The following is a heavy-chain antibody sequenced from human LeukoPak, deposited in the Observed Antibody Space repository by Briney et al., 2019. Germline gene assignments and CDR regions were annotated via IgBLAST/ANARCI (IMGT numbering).Heavy chain of an antibody. V-gene: IGHV1-69*05. Sequence: GSSVKVSCKASGGTFSSYAISWVRQAPGQGLEWMGGIIPIFGTANYAQKFQGRVTMTTDTSTSTAYMELRSLRSDDTAVYYRARVITMVRGVIITADYYYYYMDVWGKGTTVTISS. J-gene: IGHJ6*03. CDR2: IIPIFGTA. D-gene: IGHD3-10*01. CDR3: ARVITMVRGVIITADYYYYYMDV. CDR1: GGTFSSYA.